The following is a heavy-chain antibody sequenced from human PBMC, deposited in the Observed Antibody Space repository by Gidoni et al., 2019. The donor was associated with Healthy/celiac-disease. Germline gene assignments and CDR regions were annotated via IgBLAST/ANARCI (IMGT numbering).Heavy chain of an antibody. CDR1: GYTFTSYY. CDR2: INPSGGST. Sequence: QVQLVQSGAEVKKPGASVKVSCKASGYTFTSYYMHWVRQAPGQGLEWMGIINPSGGSTSYAQKFQGRVTMTRDTSTSTVYMELSSLRSEDTAVYYCARDMAYCGGDCYYPNNPHYFDYWGQGTLVTVSS. D-gene: IGHD2-21*02. V-gene: IGHV1-46*01. J-gene: IGHJ4*02. CDR3: ARDMAYCGGDCYYPNNPHYFDY.